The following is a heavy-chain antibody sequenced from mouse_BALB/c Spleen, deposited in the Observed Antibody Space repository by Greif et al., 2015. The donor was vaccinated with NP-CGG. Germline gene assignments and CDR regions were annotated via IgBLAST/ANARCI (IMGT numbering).Heavy chain of an antibody. J-gene: IGHJ4*01. CDR2: ISSGSSTI. Sequence: EVMLVESGGGLVQPGGSRKLSCAASGFTFSSFGMHWVRQAPEKGLEWVAYISSGSSTIYYADTVKGRFTISRDNPKNTLFLQMTSLRSEDTAMYYCARSRVAYYAMDYWGQGTSVTVSS. CDR3: ARSRVAYYAMDY. D-gene: IGHD1-1*02. V-gene: IGHV5-17*02. CDR1: GFTFSSFG.